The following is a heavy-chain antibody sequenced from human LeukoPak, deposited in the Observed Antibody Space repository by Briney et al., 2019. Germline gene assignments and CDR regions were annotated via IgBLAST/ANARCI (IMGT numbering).Heavy chain of an antibody. CDR3: ARDAPDGGGDCYHY. Sequence: PTGGSLRLSCAASGFTFSSFGIHWVRQAPGKGLEWVAVMSYDGNNKYYADSMKGRFTVSRDNSKNTLYLQMSSLRGEDTAVYYCARDAPDGGGDCYHYWGQGTLVTVSS. CDR2: MSYDGNNK. J-gene: IGHJ4*02. CDR1: GFTFSSFG. D-gene: IGHD2-21*02. V-gene: IGHV3-30*03.